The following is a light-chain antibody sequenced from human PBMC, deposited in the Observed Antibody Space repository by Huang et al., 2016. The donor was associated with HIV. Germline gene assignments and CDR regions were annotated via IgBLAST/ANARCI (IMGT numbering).Light chain of an antibody. CDR1: QSVDSH. J-gene: IGKJ2*01. V-gene: IGKV3-11*01. CDR3: HQRSNWPQT. Sequence: EIVLAQSPATLSLSPGEGATLSCRASQSVDSHLAWYQQKPGQAPRLLSHDASKRATGVPARFSGSGSGTDFTLTISSLEPEDFAVYYCHQRSNWPQTFGQGTMLEIK. CDR2: DAS.